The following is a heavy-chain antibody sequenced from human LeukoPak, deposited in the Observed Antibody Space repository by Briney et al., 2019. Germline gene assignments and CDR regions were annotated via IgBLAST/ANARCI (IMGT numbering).Heavy chain of an antibody. CDR1: VDSISSSINYY. Sequence: PSETLSLTCTVSVDSISSSINYYWGWIRQSPGKGLEWIGSIYYSGSTHYNPSLKSRVIISVDTSKNQFSLKVSSVTAADTAVYYCARRPGTADGNCFDYWGQGTLVTVSS. CDR2: IYYSGST. CDR3: ARRPGTADGNCFDY. D-gene: IGHD6-13*01. J-gene: IGHJ4*02. V-gene: IGHV4-39*01.